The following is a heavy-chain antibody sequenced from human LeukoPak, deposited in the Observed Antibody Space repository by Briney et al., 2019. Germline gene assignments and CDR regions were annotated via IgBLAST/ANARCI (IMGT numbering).Heavy chain of an antibody. J-gene: IGHJ5*02. D-gene: IGHD6-13*01. V-gene: IGHV4-34*01. CDR3: AREGDSNSVGWFDP. CDR1: GGSFSGYY. Sequence: SETLSLTCAVYGGSFSGYYWSWIRQPPGKGLEWIGEINHSGSTNYNPSLKSRVTISVDTSKNQFSLKLSSVTAADTAVYYCAREGDSNSVGWFDPWGQGTLVTVSP. CDR2: INHSGST.